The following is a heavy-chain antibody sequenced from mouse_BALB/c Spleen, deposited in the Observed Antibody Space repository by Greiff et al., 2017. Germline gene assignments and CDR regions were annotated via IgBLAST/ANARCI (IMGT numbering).Heavy chain of an antibody. CDR2: IDPANGNT. CDR3: AREARAPYYYAMDY. D-gene: IGHD3-1*01. Sequence: VQLQQSGAELVKPGASVKLSCTASGFNIKDTYMHWVKQRPEQGLEWIGRIDPANGNTKYDPKFQGKATITADTSSNTAYLQLSSLTSEDTAVYYCAREARAPYYYAMDYWGQGTSVTVSS. V-gene: IGHV14-3*02. J-gene: IGHJ4*01. CDR1: GFNIKDTY.